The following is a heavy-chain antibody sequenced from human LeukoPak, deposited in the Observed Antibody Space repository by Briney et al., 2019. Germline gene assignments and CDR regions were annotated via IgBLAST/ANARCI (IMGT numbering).Heavy chain of an antibody. CDR3: ARGGYYYDSSGYTYFDY. CDR2: INPNSGGT. V-gene: IGHV1-2*02. D-gene: IGHD3-22*01. CDR1: GYTFTGYY. J-gene: IGHJ4*02. Sequence: GASVKVSCKASGYTFTGYYMHWVRQAPGQGLEWMGWINPNSGGTNYAQKFQGRVTMTRDTSISTAYMELSRLRSDDTAVYYCARGGYYYDSSGYTYFDYWGQGTLVTVSS.